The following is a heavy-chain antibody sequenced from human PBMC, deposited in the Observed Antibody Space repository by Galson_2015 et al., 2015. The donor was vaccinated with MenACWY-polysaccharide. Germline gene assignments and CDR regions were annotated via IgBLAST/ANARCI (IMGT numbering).Heavy chain of an antibody. CDR3: ARYNIAAGDFDY. CDR1: GDSTRSGGYY. J-gene: IGHJ4*02. CDR2: IHYRGST. Sequence: TLSLTCNVSGDSTRSGGYYWSWLRQHPGKGLEWMGYIHYRGSTSYNPSLKSRLLISGDASNGQLSLKLSSVTAADTAVYYCARYNIAAGDFDYWGQGALVTVSS. D-gene: IGHD6-25*01. V-gene: IGHV4-31*03.